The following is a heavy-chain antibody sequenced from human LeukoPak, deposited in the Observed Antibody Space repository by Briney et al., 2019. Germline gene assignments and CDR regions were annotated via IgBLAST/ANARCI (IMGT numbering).Heavy chain of an antibody. CDR3: ARDQDINRGFFQPGGY. CDR2: ISAYNGNT. V-gene: IGHV1-18*01. CDR1: GYTFTSYG. Sequence: ASVKVSCKASGYTFTSYGISWVRQAPGQGLEWMGWISAYNGNTNYAQKLQGRVTVTTDTSTSTAYMELRSLRSDDTAVYYCARDQDINRGFFQPGGYWGQGTLVTVSS. D-gene: IGHD1-14*01. J-gene: IGHJ4*02.